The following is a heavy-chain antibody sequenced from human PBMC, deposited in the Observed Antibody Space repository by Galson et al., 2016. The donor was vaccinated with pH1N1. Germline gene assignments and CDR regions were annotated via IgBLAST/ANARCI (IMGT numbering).Heavy chain of an antibody. CDR1: GFSFSETA. Sequence: SLRLSCAASGFSFSETAMHWVRQAPGKGLEWVAVISFDGRNEYYADSVKGRFTIYRDNSKNTMYLQMNSLRAEDTAVYYCARDRFLDNWYFDLWGRGTLVTVSS. V-gene: IGHV3-30*04. D-gene: IGHD3/OR15-3a*01. J-gene: IGHJ2*01. CDR2: ISFDGRNE. CDR3: ARDRFLDNWYFDL.